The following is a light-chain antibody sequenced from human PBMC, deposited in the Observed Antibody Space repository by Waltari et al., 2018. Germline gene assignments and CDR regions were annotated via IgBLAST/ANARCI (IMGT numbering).Light chain of an antibody. CDR3: QSFDSNVRGGVV. V-gene: IGLV1-40*01. Sequence: QSILTQPTSVSGAPGQRVTISCTGSSSNIGAGHAAHWYQAFPGTAPKLLIYGNNNRPSGVPDRFSGSKSGSSASLAINGLQAEDEADYYCQSFDSNVRGGVVFGGGTKVTVL. CDR2: GNN. J-gene: IGLJ3*02. CDR1: SSNIGAGHA.